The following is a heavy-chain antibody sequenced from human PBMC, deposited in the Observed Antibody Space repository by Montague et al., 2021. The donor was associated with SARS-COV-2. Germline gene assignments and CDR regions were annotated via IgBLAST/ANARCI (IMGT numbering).Heavy chain of an antibody. CDR1: GFTFSSYA. J-gene: IGHJ6*02. CDR3: ARPRSGSYYSGMDV. V-gene: IGHV3-30-3*01. CDR2: ISYDGSNK. Sequence: SLRLSCAASGFTFSSYAMHWVRQAPGKGLEWVAVISYDGSNKYYADSVKDRFTISRDNSKNTLYLQMNSLRAEDTAVYYCARPRSGSYYSGMDVWGQGTTVTVSS. D-gene: IGHD1-26*01.